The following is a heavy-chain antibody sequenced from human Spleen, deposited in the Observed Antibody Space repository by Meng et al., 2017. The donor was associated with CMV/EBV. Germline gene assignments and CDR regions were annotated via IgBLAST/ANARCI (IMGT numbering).Heavy chain of an antibody. D-gene: IGHD4-11*01. V-gene: IGHV3-23*01. CDR2: ITGSAGNT. CDR1: GFTFDDYA. Sequence: GESLKISCAASGFTFDDYAMHWVRQAPGKGLEWVSSITGSAGNTYYADSVKGRFTISRDNSKNTLYLQMNSLRAEDTAIYFCASPFYSQVGDGVDVWGQGTTVTVSS. CDR3: ASPFYSQVGDGVDV. J-gene: IGHJ6*02.